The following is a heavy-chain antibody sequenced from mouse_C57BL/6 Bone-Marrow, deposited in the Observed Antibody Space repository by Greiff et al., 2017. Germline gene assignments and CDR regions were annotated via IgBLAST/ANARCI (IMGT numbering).Heavy chain of an antibody. D-gene: IGHD1-2*01. CDR2: IWRGGST. CDR3: AKNYGSWLAY. J-gene: IGHJ3*01. Sequence: VQLVESGPGLVQPSQSLSITCTASGFSLTSYGVHWVRQSPGKGLEWIGVIWRGGSTAYNAAFMSSLSLTKDNSKNLFFFKMNSLQADVTAIYYCAKNYGSWLAYWGQGTLVTVSA. V-gene: IGHV2-5*01. CDR1: GFSLTSYG.